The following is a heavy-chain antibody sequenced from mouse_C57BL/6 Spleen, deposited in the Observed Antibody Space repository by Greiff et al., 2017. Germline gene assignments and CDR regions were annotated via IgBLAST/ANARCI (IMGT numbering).Heavy chain of an antibody. CDR3: ARRPCYWYFDV. V-gene: IGHV1-50*01. CDR1: GYTFTSYW. CDR2: IDPSDSYT. J-gene: IGHJ1*03. Sequence: QVQLQQPGAELVKPGASVKLSCKASGYTFTSYWMQWVKQRPGQGLEWIGEIDPSDSYTNYNQKFKGKATLTVDTSSSTAYMQLSSLTSEDSAVYYCARRPCYWYFDVWGTGTTVTVSS.